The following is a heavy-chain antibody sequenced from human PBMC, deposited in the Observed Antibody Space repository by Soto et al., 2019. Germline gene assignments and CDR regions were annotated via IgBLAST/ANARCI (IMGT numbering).Heavy chain of an antibody. J-gene: IGHJ4*02. D-gene: IGHD6-19*01. Sequence: ESGGGVVQPGRSLRLSCAASGFTFSSYGMHWVRQAPGKGLEWVAVISYDGSNKYYADSVKGRFTISRDNSKNTLYLQMNSLRAEDTAVYYCAKEQWLGNWGQGTLVTVSS. CDR1: GFTFSSYG. V-gene: IGHV3-30*18. CDR3: AKEQWLGN. CDR2: ISYDGSNK.